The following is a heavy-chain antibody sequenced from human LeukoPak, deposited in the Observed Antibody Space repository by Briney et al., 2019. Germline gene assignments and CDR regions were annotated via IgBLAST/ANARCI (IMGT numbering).Heavy chain of an antibody. CDR2: INPSGCST. CDR3: ARDWPMYSSDFQAKGLHAFDI. J-gene: IGHJ3*02. D-gene: IGHD6-19*01. Sequence: ASVKVSCKASGYTFTSYYMHWVRQAPGQGLEWMGIINPSGCSTSYAQKFQGRVTMTRDMSTSTVYMELSSLRSEDTAVYYCARDWPMYSSDFQAKGLHAFDIWGQGTMVIVSS. CDR1: GYTFTSYY. V-gene: IGHV1-46*01.